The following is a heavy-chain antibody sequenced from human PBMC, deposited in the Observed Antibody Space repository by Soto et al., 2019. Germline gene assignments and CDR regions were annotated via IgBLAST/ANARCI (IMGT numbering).Heavy chain of an antibody. CDR2: IDPSDSYS. CDR1: GYNFNTFW. V-gene: IGHV5-10-1*01. Sequence: GESLKISCNGSGYNFNTFWISWLRQMPGKGLEWMGRIDPSDSYSDYSPSFKGHVSISSDKSVTTAYLTRSSLKASDTAIYYCARLDGASPDALDFWGQGTMVTVSS. J-gene: IGHJ3*01. D-gene: IGHD2-2*01. CDR3: ARLDGASPDALDF.